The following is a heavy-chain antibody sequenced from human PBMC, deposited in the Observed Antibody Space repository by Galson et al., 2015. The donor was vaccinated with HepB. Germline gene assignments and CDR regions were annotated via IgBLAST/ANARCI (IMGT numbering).Heavy chain of an antibody. CDR1: GFTFSNYG. V-gene: IGHV3-30*18. CDR3: ANPNPAYNDFWSGSNNWFDP. Sequence: SLRLSCAASGFTFSNYGMHWVRQAPGKGLEWVAVISHDGNNKYYADSVKGRFAISRDDSKNTFFLQMNSLGDEDTALYYCANPNPAYNDFWSGSNNWFDPWGQGTLVTVSS. D-gene: IGHD3-3*01. J-gene: IGHJ5*02. CDR2: ISHDGNNK.